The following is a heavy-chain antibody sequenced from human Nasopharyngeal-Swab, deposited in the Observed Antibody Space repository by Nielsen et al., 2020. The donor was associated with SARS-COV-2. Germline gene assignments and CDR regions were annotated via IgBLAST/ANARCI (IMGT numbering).Heavy chain of an antibody. J-gene: IGHJ5*02. CDR1: GGTLSREA. CDR2: IIPIFGTA. Sequence: SEKVSCKASGGTLSREAISRVRQAPGQGLEWMGGIIPIFGTANYAQKFQGRVTITADESTSTAYMELSSLRSEDTAVYYCAREKDFNWFDPWGQGTLVTVSS. CDR3: AREKDFNWFDP. V-gene: IGHV1-69*13. D-gene: IGHD3/OR15-3a*01.